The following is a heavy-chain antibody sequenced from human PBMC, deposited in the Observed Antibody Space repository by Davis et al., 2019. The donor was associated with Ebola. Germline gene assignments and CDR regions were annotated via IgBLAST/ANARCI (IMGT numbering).Heavy chain of an antibody. Sequence: ASVKVSCKASGYRFTTYGMHWVRPAPGQGLDWMGWTNTNTGNPRYAKGFTGRFVFSLDTSVNMAYLLINSLKTEDAAVYYCAREQPRGFDPWGQGTLVTVSS. CDR1: GYRFTTYG. CDR3: AREQPRGFDP. V-gene: IGHV7-4-1*04. J-gene: IGHJ5*02. D-gene: IGHD5-18*01. CDR2: TNTNTGNP.